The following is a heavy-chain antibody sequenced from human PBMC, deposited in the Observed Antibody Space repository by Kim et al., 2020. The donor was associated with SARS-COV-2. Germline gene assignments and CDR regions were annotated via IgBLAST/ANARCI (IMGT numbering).Heavy chain of an antibody. CDR2: INAGNGNT. CDR3: ASSGSPYDSSGYFDY. CDR1: GYTFTSYA. J-gene: IGHJ4*02. V-gene: IGHV1-3*01. Sequence: ASVKVSCKASGYTFTSYAMHWVRQAPGQRLEWMEWINAGNGNTKYSQRFQGRVTITRDTSASTAYMELSSLRSEDTAVDYCASSGSPYDSSGYFDYWGQGTPVTFSS. D-gene: IGHD3-22*01.